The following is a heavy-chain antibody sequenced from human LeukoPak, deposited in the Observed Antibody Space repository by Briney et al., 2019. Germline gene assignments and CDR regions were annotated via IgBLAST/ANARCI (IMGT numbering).Heavy chain of an antibody. D-gene: IGHD3-3*01. V-gene: IGHV4-34*01. J-gene: IGHJ3*02. Sequence: PSETLSLTCAVYGGSFSGYYWSWIRQPPGKGLEWIGEINHSGSTNYNPSLKSRVTISVDTSKSQFSLKLSSVTAADTAVYYCARGLPLIWSGYYTSHDAFDIWGQGTMVTVSS. CDR3: ARGLPLIWSGYYTSHDAFDI. CDR1: GGSFSGYY. CDR2: INHSGST.